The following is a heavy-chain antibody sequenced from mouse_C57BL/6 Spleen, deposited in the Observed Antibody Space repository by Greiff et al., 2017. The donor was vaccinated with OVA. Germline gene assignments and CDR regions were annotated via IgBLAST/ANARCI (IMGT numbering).Heavy chain of an antibody. D-gene: IGHD2-4*01. J-gene: IGHJ1*03. V-gene: IGHV3-6*01. CDR1: GYSITSGYY. Sequence: EVQLQESGPGLVKPSQSLSLTCSVTGYSITSGYYWNWIRQFPGNKLEWMGYISYDGSNNYNPSLKNRISITRDTSKNQFFLKLNSVTTEDTATYYCARGDDYDLGYFDVWGTGTTVTVSS. CDR2: ISYDGSN. CDR3: ARGDDYDLGYFDV.